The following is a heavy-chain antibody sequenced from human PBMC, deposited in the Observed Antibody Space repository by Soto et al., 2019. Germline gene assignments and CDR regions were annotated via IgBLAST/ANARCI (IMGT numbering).Heavy chain of an antibody. CDR1: VFTFNTYN. J-gene: IGHJ4*02. CDR3: AREISISEGSSFEY. Sequence: PVGSLRLSCTSSVFTFNTYNMNCVRHSPGKGLEWVSYISSSSYTIKYADSVEGRFTVSRDNGKKSLYLQMNSLRDEDTAVYFCAREISISEGSSFEYWGQGTLGTVS. D-gene: IGHD3-3*01. CDR2: ISSSSYTI. V-gene: IGHV3-48*02.